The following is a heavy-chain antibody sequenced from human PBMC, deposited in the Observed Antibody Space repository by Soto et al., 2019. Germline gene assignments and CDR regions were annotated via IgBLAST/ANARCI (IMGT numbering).Heavy chain of an antibody. CDR1: GYTFTSYG. CDR2: ISAYNGNT. D-gene: IGHD3-22*01. Sequence: ASVKVSCKASGYTFTSYGISWVRQAPGQGLEWMGWISAYNGNTNYAQKLQGRVTMTTDTSTSTAYMELRSLRSDDTAVYYCARDYYYDSSGYLGWLDPWGPGTLVNVSS. CDR3: ARDYYYDSSGYLGWLDP. V-gene: IGHV1-18*01. J-gene: IGHJ5*02.